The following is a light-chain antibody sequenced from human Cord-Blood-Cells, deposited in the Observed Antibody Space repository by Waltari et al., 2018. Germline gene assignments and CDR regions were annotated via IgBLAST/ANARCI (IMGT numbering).Light chain of an antibody. CDR1: SRDVGGYNL. V-gene: IGLV2-23*01. J-gene: IGLJ1*01. Sequence: QSALTQPASVSGSPGTSITISCTGTSRDVGGYNLVSWYQQHPGKAPKLMIYEGSKRPSGVSNRFSGSKSGNTASLTISGLQAEDEADYYCCSYAGSSTYVFGTGTKVTVL. CDR3: CSYAGSSTYV. CDR2: EGS.